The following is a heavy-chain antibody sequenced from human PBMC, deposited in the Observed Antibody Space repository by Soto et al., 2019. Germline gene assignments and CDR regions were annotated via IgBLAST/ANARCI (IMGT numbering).Heavy chain of an antibody. Sequence: GGSLRLSCAASGFTFSSYWMHWVRQAPGKGLVWVSHTNSDGSSTIYADSVKGRITISRDNAKNTVYMQMNSLRAEDTAVYYCARHPERIAQIGWFDPWGQGTLVTVSS. J-gene: IGHJ5*02. CDR2: TNSDGSST. V-gene: IGHV3-74*01. D-gene: IGHD6-13*01. CDR1: GFTFSSYW. CDR3: ARHPERIAQIGWFDP.